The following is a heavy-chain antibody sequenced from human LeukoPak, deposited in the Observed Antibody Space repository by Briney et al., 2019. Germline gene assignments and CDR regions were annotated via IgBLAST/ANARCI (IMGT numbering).Heavy chain of an antibody. J-gene: IGHJ3*02. Sequence: ASVKVSCKASGYTFTGYYMHWVRQAPGQGLEWMGWINPNSGGTNYAQKFQGRVTMTRNTSISTAYMELSRLRSDHTAVYYCARRGSYLKNDAFDIWGQGTMVTVSS. CDR1: GYTFTGYY. D-gene: IGHD1-26*01. CDR3: ARRGSYLKNDAFDI. V-gene: IGHV1-2*02. CDR2: INPNSGGT.